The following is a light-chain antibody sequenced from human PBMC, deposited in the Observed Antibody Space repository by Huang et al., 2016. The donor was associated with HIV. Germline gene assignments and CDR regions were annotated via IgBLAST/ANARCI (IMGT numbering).Light chain of an antibody. CDR2: ATY. CDR1: QSITNF. CDR3: QQSYSTHWT. Sequence: DIQMTQSPSSLSASVGDRVTITCRASQSITNFLNWYQQKPGKAPKLLIYATYSLESGVPSRFSGSCSGTYFTLAISSLQPEDFATYYCQQSYSTHWTFGQGTKVEVK. V-gene: IGKV1-39*01. J-gene: IGKJ1*01.